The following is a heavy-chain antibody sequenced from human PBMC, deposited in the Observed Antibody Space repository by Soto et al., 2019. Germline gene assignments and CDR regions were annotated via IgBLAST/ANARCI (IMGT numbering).Heavy chain of an antibody. J-gene: IGHJ5*02. CDR1: GFTVSSNY. V-gene: IGHV3-66*01. CDR3: ARDVSNWNSPHNWFDP. CDR2: IYSGGST. Sequence: GGSLRLSCAASGFTVSSNYMSWVRQAPGKGLEWVSVIYSGGSTYYADSVKGRFTISRDNSKNTLYLQMNSLRAEDTAVYYCARDVSNWNSPHNWFDPWGQGTLVTVSS. D-gene: IGHD1-1*01.